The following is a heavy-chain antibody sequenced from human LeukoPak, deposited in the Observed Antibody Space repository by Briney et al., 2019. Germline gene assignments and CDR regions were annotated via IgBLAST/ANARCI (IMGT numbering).Heavy chain of an antibody. CDR1: GYTFTSYG. D-gene: IGHD6-19*01. Sequence: GASVKVSCKASGYTFTSYGISWVRQAPGQGLEWMGWISAYNGNTNYAQKLQGRVTMTTDTSTSTAYMELRSLRPDDTAVYYCARDQYSSGWYRSAIDYWGQGTLVTVSS. CDR3: ARDQYSSGWYRSAIDY. CDR2: ISAYNGNT. V-gene: IGHV1-18*01. J-gene: IGHJ4*02.